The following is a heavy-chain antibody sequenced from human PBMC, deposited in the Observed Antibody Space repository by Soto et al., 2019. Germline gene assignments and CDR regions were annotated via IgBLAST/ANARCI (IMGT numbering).Heavy chain of an antibody. D-gene: IGHD1-26*01. CDR2: IHSDGSST. J-gene: IGHJ3*01. Sequence: EVQLVEPGGGLVRPGGSLRLSCAASGFTFSYYWMHWVRQAPGKGLVWVSRIHSDGSSTTYADFVKGRFIISRDNGRNTVDLQMNSVRVEDTAVYYCARGDRGAFDLWGQGTVVTVSS. CDR1: GFTFSYYW. CDR3: ARGDRGAFDL. V-gene: IGHV3-74*01.